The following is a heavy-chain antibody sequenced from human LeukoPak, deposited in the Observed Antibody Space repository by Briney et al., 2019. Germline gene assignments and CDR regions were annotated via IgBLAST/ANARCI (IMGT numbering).Heavy chain of an antibody. CDR1: GFTFHNYG. J-gene: IGHJ4*02. D-gene: IGHD3-3*01. Sequence: GGSLRLSCAASGFTFHNYGMSWVRQVPGKGLEWVSSINANGDSTAYADSVRGRFTISRDNAKISLYLQMNSLRVEDTAFYYCLRHDFWSGLKGGDYWGQGTLVTVSS. V-gene: IGHV3-20*04. CDR2: INANGDST. CDR3: LRHDFWSGLKGGDY.